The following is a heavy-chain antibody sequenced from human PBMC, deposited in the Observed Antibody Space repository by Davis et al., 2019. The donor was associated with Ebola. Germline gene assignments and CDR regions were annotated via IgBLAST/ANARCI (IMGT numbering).Heavy chain of an antibody. V-gene: IGHV3-11*04. J-gene: IGHJ4*02. Sequence: GESLKISCAASGFTFSDYYMSWIRQAPGKGLEWVSYISSSGSTIYYADSVKGRFTISRDNAKNSLYLRMNSLRAEDTAVYYCAREAYYYDSSGYYSQFDYWGQGTLVTVSS. CDR3: AREAYYYDSSGYYSQFDY. D-gene: IGHD3-22*01. CDR1: GFTFSDYY. CDR2: ISSSGSTI.